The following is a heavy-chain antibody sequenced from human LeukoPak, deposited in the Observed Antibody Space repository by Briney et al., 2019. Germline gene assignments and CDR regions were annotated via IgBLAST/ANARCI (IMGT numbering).Heavy chain of an antibody. Sequence: ASVKVSCKASGYTFTSYGISWVRQAPGQGLEWMGWISTYNGNTHYAQKFQGRVTLTTDTSTSTAYMELRSLRPDDTAVYYCARERIVAGTGTFDSWGQGTLVTVSS. J-gene: IGHJ4*02. CDR3: ARERIVAGTGTFDS. D-gene: IGHD6-19*01. CDR2: ISTYNGNT. V-gene: IGHV1-18*01. CDR1: GYTFTSYG.